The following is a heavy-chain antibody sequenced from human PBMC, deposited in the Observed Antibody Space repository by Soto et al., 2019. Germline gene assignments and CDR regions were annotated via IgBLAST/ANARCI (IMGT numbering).Heavy chain of an antibody. V-gene: IGHV3-48*03. CDR2: ISTGGTTI. J-gene: IGHJ3*02. CDR1: GFTFSNYE. D-gene: IGHD3-10*01. Sequence: EVPLVESGGDLVPPGGSLRLSCAASGFTFSNYEMNWVRQAPGKGLEWVSYISTGGTTIYYADSVKGRFTISRDNAKTSLYLQMSSVRAEDPAVYYCATRSGGGGAFDIWGQGTMVTVSS. CDR3: ATRSGGGGAFDI.